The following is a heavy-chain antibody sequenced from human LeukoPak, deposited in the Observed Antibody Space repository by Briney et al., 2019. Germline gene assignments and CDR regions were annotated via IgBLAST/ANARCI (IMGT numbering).Heavy chain of an antibody. V-gene: IGHV3-23*01. CDR3: AKAVECSGGSCPGPYTSYGMDV. CDR2: IGGSGVTT. CDR1: GFTFSNYA. J-gene: IGHJ6*02. D-gene: IGHD2-15*01. Sequence: PGGSLRLSCAASGFTFSNYAMSWVRQAPGKGLEWVSAIGGSGVTTYYADSLKGRFTISRDNSKNTLYLQMNSLRAEDTAVYYCAKAVECSGGSCPGPYTSYGMDVWGQGTTVTVSS.